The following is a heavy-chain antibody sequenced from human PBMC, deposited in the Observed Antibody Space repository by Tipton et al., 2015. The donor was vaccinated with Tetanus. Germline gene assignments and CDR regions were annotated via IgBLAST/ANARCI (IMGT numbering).Heavy chain of an antibody. CDR3: ARLRDIVSRSGWDFDY. Sequence: TLSLTCIVSGGSMSTSGHYGAWVRQSPGQGLEWIGSLSYSGRTYYNPSLKSRVTMSVDTSKRDFSVRLRSVTAADTAVYYCARLRDIVSRSGWDFDYWGQGILVTVSS. CDR2: LSYSGRT. CDR1: GGSMSTSGHY. D-gene: IGHD5/OR15-5a*01. V-gene: IGHV4-39*02. J-gene: IGHJ4*02.